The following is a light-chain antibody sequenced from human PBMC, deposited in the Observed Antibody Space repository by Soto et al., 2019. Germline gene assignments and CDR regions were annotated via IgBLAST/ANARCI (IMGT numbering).Light chain of an antibody. CDR3: SSSAPSRTFV. V-gene: IGLV2-23*02. CDR1: SSDVGGSDF. CDR2: DVS. J-gene: IGLJ1*01. Sequence: QSALTQPASVSGSPGQSITISCTGTSSDVGGSDFVSWHQQHPGKAPKLMIYDVSKWPSGVSNRFSGSKSGNTASLTISGLQAEDEADYYCSSSAPSRTFVFGTGTKLTVL.